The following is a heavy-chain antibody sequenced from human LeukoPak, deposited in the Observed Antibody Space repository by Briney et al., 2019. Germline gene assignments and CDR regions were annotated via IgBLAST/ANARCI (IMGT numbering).Heavy chain of an antibody. V-gene: IGHV3-23*01. Sequence: GGSLRLSCAASGFTFSSYAMSWVRQAPGKGLEWVSAISGSGGSTYYADSVKGRFTISRDNSKNTLYLQMNSLRAEDTAVYYCAKSSTRLDTAKVTYHFDYWGQGTLVTVSS. CDR2: ISGSGGST. CDR3: AKSSTRLDTAKVTYHFDY. J-gene: IGHJ4*02. CDR1: GFTFSSYA. D-gene: IGHD5-18*01.